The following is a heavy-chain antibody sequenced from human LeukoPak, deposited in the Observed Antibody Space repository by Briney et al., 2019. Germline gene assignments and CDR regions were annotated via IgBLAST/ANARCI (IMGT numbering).Heavy chain of an antibody. Sequence: GGSLRLSCAASGFTFSSYAMSWVRQAPGKGLEWVSAISGSGGSTYYADSVKGRFTISRDNSKNTLYLQMNSLRAEDTAVYYCSLAYCGGDCYSDYYYGMDVWGQGTTVTVSS. CDR3: SLAYCGGDCYSDYYYGMDV. D-gene: IGHD2-21*02. CDR1: GFTFSSYA. J-gene: IGHJ6*02. CDR2: ISGSGGST. V-gene: IGHV3-23*01.